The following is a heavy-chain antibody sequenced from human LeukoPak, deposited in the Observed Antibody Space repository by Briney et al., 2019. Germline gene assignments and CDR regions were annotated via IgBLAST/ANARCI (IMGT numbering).Heavy chain of an antibody. D-gene: IGHD3-10*01. V-gene: IGHV4-59*01. CDR1: GDSISSYY. J-gene: IGHJ4*02. CDR2: IYYSGST. CDR3: ARGVPMVRGLRWDY. Sequence: SETLSLTCTVSGDSISSYYWSWVRQPPGKGLEWIGYIYYSGSTNCNPSLKSRVTISVDTSKNQFSLKLRSVTAADTAVYYCARGVPMVRGLRWDYWGQGTLVTVSS.